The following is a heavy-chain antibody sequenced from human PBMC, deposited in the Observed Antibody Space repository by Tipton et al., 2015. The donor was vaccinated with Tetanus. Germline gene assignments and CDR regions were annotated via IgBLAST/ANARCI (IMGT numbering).Heavy chain of an antibody. D-gene: IGHD3-3*01. CDR2: IYYSGST. V-gene: IGHV4-59*08. CDR3: ASSHYDFWSGYLNWFDP. J-gene: IGHJ5*02. Sequence: TLSLTCTVSGGSISSYYWSWIRQHPGKGLEWIGYIYYSGSTNYNPSLKSRVTISVDTSKNQFSLKLSSVTAADTAVYYCASSHYDFWSGYLNWFDPWGQGTLVTVSS. CDR1: GGSISSYY.